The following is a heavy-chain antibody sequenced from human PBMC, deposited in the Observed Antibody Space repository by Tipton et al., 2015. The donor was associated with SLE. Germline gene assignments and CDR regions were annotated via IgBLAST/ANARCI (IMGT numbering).Heavy chain of an antibody. CDR2: INHSGST. J-gene: IGHJ4*02. CDR3: ARGQDDCRGERCYSMGGY. Sequence: TLSLTCNVSGDSITSHFWNWIRQPPGKGLEWIGEINHSGSTNYNPSLKSRVTIAVDTSKKQLSLKVTSVTAADTAVYYCARGQDDCRGERCYSMGGYWGQGTQVTVSS. V-gene: IGHV4-34*01. D-gene: IGHD2-15*01. CDR1: GDSITSHF.